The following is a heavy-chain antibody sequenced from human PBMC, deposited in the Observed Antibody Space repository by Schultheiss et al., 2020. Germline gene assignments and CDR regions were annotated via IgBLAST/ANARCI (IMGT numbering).Heavy chain of an antibody. Sequence: GGSLRLSCAASGFTFSSYAMSWVRQAPGKGLEWVSAISGSGGSTYYADSVKGRFTISRDNSKNTLYLQMNSLRAEDTAVYYCAKVIGSDIVVVAPYFDYWGQGTLVTVSS. CDR3: AKVIGSDIVVVAPYFDY. V-gene: IGHV3-23*01. D-gene: IGHD2-15*01. CDR2: ISGSGGST. CDR1: GFTFSSYA. J-gene: IGHJ4*02.